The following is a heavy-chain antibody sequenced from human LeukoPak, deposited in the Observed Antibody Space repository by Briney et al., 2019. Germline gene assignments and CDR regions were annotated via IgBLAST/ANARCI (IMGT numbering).Heavy chain of an antibody. V-gene: IGHV3-15*01. D-gene: IGHD6-13*01. CDR3: SRYIAAAGTAY. J-gene: IGHJ4*02. CDR2: IKSRTDGGTT. CDR1: GFTFRNAW. Sequence: GGSLRLSCAASGFTFRNAWMSSVRQTPGRRVEWVGRIKSRTDGGTTDYAARVKGRFTISRDDSQNTLFLQMNSLNTEDTAVYYCSRYIAAAGTAYWGQGALVTVSS.